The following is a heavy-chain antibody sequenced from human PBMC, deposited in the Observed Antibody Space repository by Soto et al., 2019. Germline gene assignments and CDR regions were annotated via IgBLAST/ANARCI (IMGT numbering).Heavy chain of an antibody. J-gene: IGHJ6*02. CDR1: GGSIGSYY. CDR3: ARDRRAMVRYYYYGMDV. V-gene: IGHV4-59*01. CDR2: IYYSGST. D-gene: IGHD5-18*01. Sequence: SETLSLTCTVSGGSIGSYYWSWIRQPPGKGLEWIGYIYYSGSTNYNPSLKSRVTISVDTSKNQFSLKLSSVTAADTAVYYCARDRRAMVRYYYYGMDVWGQGTTVTVSS.